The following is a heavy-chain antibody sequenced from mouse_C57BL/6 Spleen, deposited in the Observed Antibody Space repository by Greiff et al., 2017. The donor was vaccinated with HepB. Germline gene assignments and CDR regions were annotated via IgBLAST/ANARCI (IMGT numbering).Heavy chain of an antibody. CDR2: ISSGGSYT. CDR1: GFTFSSYG. CDR3: ARGEITRGYFDV. V-gene: IGHV5-6*01. D-gene: IGHD1-1*01. J-gene: IGHJ1*03. Sequence: EVQGVESGGDLVKPGGSLKLSCAASGFTFSSYGMSWVRQTPDKRLEWVATISSGGSYTYYPDSVKGRFTISRDNAKNTLYLQMSSLKSEDTAMYYCARGEITRGYFDVWGTGTTVTVSS.